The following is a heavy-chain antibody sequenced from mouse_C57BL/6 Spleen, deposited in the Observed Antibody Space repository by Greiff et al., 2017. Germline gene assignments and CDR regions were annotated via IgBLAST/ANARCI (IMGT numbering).Heavy chain of an antibody. J-gene: IGHJ4*01. CDR2: IYPRSGNT. CDR3: ARLYDGYLYAMDY. Sequence: QVQLQQSGAELARPGASVKLSCKASGYTFTSYGISWVKQRPGQGLEWIGEIYPRSGNTYYNEKFKGKATLTADKSSSTAYMELRSLTSEDSAVYFCARLYDGYLYAMDYWGQGTSVTVSS. D-gene: IGHD2-3*01. V-gene: IGHV1-81*01. CDR1: GYTFTSYG.